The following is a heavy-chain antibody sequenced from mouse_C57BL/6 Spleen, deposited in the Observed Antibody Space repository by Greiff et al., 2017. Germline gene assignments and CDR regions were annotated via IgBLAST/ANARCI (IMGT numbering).Heavy chain of an antibody. D-gene: IGHD2-3*01. Sequence: MQLQQPGAELVKPGASVKLSCKASGYTFTSYWMHWVKQRPGQGLEWIGMIHPNSGSTNYNEKFKSKATLTVDKSSSTAYMQLSSLTSEDSAVYYCARAYDPYYDMDYWGQGTSVTVSS. CDR2: IHPNSGST. V-gene: IGHV1-64*01. CDR1: GYTFTSYW. CDR3: ARAYDPYYDMDY. J-gene: IGHJ4*01.